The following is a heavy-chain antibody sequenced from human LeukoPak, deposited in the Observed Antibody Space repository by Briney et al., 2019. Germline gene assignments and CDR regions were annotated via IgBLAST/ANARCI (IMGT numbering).Heavy chain of an antibody. D-gene: IGHD6-13*01. V-gene: IGHV3-23*01. Sequence: GLEWVSAISGSGGSTYYADSVKGRFTISRDNSKNTLYLQMNSLRAEDTAVYYCAKGLGIAAAGSSFDYWGQGTLVTVSS. CDR2: ISGSGGST. CDR3: AKGLGIAAAGSSFDY. J-gene: IGHJ4*02.